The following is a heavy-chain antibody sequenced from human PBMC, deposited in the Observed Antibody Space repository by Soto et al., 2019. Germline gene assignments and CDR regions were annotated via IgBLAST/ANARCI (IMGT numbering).Heavy chain of an antibody. J-gene: IGHJ3*02. CDR1: GGSFSGYY. V-gene: IGHV4-34*01. CDR3: ASPLAVAGRSFDI. D-gene: IGHD6-19*01. Sequence: SETLSLTCAVYGGSFSGYYWSWIRQPPGKGLEWIGEINHSGSTNYNPSLKSRVTISVDTSKNQFSLKLSSVTAADTAVYYCASPLAVAGRSFDIWGQGTMVTVSS. CDR2: INHSGST.